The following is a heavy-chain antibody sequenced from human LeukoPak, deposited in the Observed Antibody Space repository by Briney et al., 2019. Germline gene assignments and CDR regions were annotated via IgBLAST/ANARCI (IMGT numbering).Heavy chain of an antibody. D-gene: IGHD3-10*01. Sequence: PGGSLRLSSAASGFTVTSNYMSWVRQAPGKGLEWVSVIYSADSAYYADSVKGRFTISRDISKNTLYLQMNSLRAEDTAMYYCARGRPPVDYWGQGTLVTVSS. CDR1: GFTVTSNY. CDR2: IYSADSA. CDR3: ARGRPPVDY. J-gene: IGHJ4*02. V-gene: IGHV3-53*01.